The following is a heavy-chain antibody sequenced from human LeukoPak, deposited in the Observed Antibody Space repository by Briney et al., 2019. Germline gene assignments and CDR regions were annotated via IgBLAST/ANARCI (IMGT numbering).Heavy chain of an antibody. J-gene: IGHJ6*03. CDR1: GYTFTSYD. D-gene: IGHD6-13*01. CDR3: ARVGVRYSSSYYYYMDV. CDR2: MNPNSGNT. V-gene: IGHV1-8*01. Sequence: ASVKVSCKASGYTFTSYDINWVRLATGQGLEWMGWMNPNSGNTGYAQKFQGRVTMTRNTSISTAYMELSSLRSEDTAVYYCARVGVRYSSSYYYYMDVWGKGTTVTVSS.